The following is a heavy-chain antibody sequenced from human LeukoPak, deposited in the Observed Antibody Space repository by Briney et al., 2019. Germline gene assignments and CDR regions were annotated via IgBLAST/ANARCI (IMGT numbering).Heavy chain of an antibody. CDR2: INHGGST. Sequence: ETLSLTCAVYGGSLSGYWWSWIRQAPGKGLEWIGEINHGGSTNYNPSLKSRVTISVDTSKKQFSLKLSSVTAADTAVYYCARAPVTTSSIAMANVFDYWGQGTLVTVSS. V-gene: IGHV4-34*01. CDR3: ARAPVTTSSIAMANVFDY. J-gene: IGHJ4*02. D-gene: IGHD4-17*01. CDR1: GGSLSGYW.